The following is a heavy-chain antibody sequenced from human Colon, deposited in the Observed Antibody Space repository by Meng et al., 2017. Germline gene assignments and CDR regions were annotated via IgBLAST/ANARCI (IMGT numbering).Heavy chain of an antibody. D-gene: IGHD3-22*01. V-gene: IGHV4-61*02. CDR3: ARETIRNNYDSHPFDS. J-gene: IGHJ4*02. CDR1: GASISSGSFY. Sequence: SETLSLTCTVSGASISSGSFYWSRFRQTAGRGLECLGRIDTSVSTNYNPALSSRTSMSLDASHNQFSLKLSSVTAADTAVYYCARETIRNNYDSHPFDSWGQGILVTVSS. CDR2: IDTSVST.